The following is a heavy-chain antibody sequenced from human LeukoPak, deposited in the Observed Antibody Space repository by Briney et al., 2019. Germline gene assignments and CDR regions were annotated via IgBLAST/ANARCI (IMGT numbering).Heavy chain of an antibody. Sequence: GASVKVSCKASGGTFSSYAISWVRQAPGQGLEWMGGIIPIFGTANYAQKFQGRVTITADKSTSTAYMELSSLRSEDTAVYYCASCRWSDRYYYVDVWGKGTTVTVSS. V-gene: IGHV1-69*06. D-gene: IGHD6-13*01. CDR3: ASCRWSDRYYYVDV. CDR1: GGTFSSYA. J-gene: IGHJ6*03. CDR2: IIPIFGTA.